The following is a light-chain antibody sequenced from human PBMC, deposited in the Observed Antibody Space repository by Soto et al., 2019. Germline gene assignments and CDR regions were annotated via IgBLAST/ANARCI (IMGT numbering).Light chain of an antibody. Sequence: QSALTQPDSVSGSPGQSITISCTGTSSDVGGNKYVSWYQQYPGKVPKLLINKVSNRPSGVSNRFSGSKSGNTASLTISGLLAEDEADYFCTSSTSDSLYVFGTGTKLTVL. V-gene: IGLV2-14*01. CDR2: KVS. CDR3: TSSTSDSLYV. CDR1: SSDVGGNKY. J-gene: IGLJ1*01.